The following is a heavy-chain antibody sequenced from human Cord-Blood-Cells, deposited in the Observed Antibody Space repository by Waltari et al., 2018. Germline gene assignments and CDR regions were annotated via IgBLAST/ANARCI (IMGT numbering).Heavy chain of an antibody. Sequence: QVQLVESGGGVVQPGRSLRLSCAASGFTFSSYGMHWVRPAPGKGLEWVAVISYDGSNKYYADSVKGRFTISRDNSKNTLYLQMNSLRAEDTAVYYCAKADQLHLGELSLGFDYWGQGTLVTVSS. J-gene: IGHJ4*02. CDR3: AKADQLHLGELSLGFDY. V-gene: IGHV3-30*18. CDR2: ISYDGSNK. CDR1: GFTFSSYG. D-gene: IGHD3-16*02.